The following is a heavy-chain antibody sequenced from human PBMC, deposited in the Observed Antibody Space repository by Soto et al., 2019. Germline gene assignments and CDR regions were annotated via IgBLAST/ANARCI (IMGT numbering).Heavy chain of an antibody. CDR3: ARDRQFSGGPYDI. Sequence: QVQLVESGGGVVQSGRSPRLSSAASGFTFSSFGMHCVRQAAGKGLERVALIWHDGTLTHYADSVKGRFTISRDNSKNLMDLQMNRLRADDTAVYYCARDRQFSGGPYDIWGQGTLVTVSS. J-gene: IGHJ3*02. CDR2: IWHDGTLT. D-gene: IGHD3-10*01. V-gene: IGHV3-33*01. CDR1: GFTFSSFG.